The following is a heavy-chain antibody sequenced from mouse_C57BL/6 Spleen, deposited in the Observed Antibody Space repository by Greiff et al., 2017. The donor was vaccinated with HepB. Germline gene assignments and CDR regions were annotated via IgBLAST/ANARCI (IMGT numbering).Heavy chain of an antibody. J-gene: IGHJ2*01. Sequence: QVQLQQPGAELVKPGASVKLSCKASGYTFTSYWITWVKQRPGQGLEWIGDIYPGSGSTNYNEKFKSKATLTVDTSSSPAYMQLSSLTSEDSAGYNCARGGRRCFDDWGQGTTLTVAS. D-gene: IGHD1-1*01. CDR3: ARGGRRCFDD. V-gene: IGHV1-55*01. CDR2: IYPGSGST. CDR1: GYTFTSYW.